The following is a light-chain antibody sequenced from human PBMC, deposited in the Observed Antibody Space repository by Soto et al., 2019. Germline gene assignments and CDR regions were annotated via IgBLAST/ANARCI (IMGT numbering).Light chain of an antibody. CDR2: DAS. CDR1: QSISSN. CDR3: QQRSNWPPVT. J-gene: IGKJ4*01. Sequence: ERVMTQSPATLSVSPGGRATLSCRASQSISSNLAWYQQKPGQAPRLLIYDASNRATGIPARFSGSGSGTDFTLAISSLEPEDFAVYYCQQRSNWPPVTFGGGTKVDIK. V-gene: IGKV3-11*01.